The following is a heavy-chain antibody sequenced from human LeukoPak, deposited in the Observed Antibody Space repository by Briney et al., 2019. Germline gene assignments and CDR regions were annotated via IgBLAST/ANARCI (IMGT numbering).Heavy chain of an antibody. CDR1: GYTFTSYG. D-gene: IGHD4-11*01. J-gene: IGHJ4*02. Sequence: ASVKVSCKASGYTFTSYGISWVRQAPGQGLEWMGWISAYNGNTNYAQKFQGRVTMTRDMSTSTVYMELSSLRSEDTAVYYCARSLQRLANDYWGQGTLVTVST. CDR2: ISAYNGNT. V-gene: IGHV1-18*01. CDR3: ARSLQRLANDY.